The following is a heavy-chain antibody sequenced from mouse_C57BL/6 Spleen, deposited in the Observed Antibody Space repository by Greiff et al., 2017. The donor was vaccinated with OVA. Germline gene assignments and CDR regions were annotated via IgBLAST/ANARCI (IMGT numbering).Heavy chain of an antibody. D-gene: IGHD2-3*01. CDR1: GFSLTSYG. CDR2: IWSGGST. V-gene: IGHV2-2*01. Sequence: VKLMESGPGLVQPSQSLSITCTVSGFSLTSYGVHWVRQSPGKGLEWLGVIWSGGSTDYNAAFISRLSISKDNSKSQVFFKMNSLQADYTAIYYCARSFYDGYSWFAYWGQGTLVTVSA. J-gene: IGHJ3*01. CDR3: ARSFYDGYSWFAY.